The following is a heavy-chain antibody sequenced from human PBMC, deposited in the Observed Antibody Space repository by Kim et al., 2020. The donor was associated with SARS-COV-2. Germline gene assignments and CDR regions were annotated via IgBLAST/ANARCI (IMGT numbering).Heavy chain of an antibody. CDR3: SKDRILGSPSYYFDY. CDR2: ISSSGSTT. Sequence: GGSLRLSCAASGFTFSSYAMSWVRQAPGKGLEWVSTISSSGSTTYYADSVKGRFTISRDNSKNTLYLHVNSLRAEDTAIYFCSKDRILGSPSYYFDYWGQGTLVTVSS. V-gene: IGHV3-23*01. J-gene: IGHJ4*02. CDR1: GFTFSSYA. D-gene: IGHD1-26*01.